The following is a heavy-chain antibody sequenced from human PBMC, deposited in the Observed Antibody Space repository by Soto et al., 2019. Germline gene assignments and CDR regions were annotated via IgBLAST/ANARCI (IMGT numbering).Heavy chain of an antibody. CDR1: GLTVSSNY. Sequence: EVQLVETGGGLIQPGGSLRLSCAASGLTVSSNYMNWVRQAPGQGLEWVSVLYSGGSTHYAGSVKGRFIISRDNSKNTLYLQMNSLRAEDTAVYYCARDRPGDEGDAFDIWGHGTMVTVSS. J-gene: IGHJ3*02. CDR2: LYSGGST. D-gene: IGHD3-10*01. CDR3: ARDRPGDEGDAFDI. V-gene: IGHV3-53*02.